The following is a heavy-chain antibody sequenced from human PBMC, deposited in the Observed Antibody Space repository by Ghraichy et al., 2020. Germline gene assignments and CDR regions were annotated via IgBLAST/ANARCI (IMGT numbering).Heavy chain of an antibody. CDR1: GGSFTPYY. D-gene: IGHD5-24*01. CDR3: ARATIRDALDV. CDR2: ISHRGTT. Sequence: SQTLSLTCGVYGGSFTPYYWTWIRQPPVEGLEWIGKISHRGTTNYNPSLKSRVTMLVDRSKSQFSLKLGSVTAADTAVYYCARATIRDALDVWGQGTTVTVSS. V-gene: IGHV4-34*01. J-gene: IGHJ6*02.